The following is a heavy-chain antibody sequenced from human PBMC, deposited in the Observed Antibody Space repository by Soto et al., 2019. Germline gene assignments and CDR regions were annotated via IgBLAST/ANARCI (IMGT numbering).Heavy chain of an antibody. V-gene: IGHV4-59*02. Sequence: PSETLSLTCTFSGGSVSGYYWSWIRQPPGKGLEWLGYIFYGGTTLYNPSVQSRVTISVDTSKNQFSLKLSSVTAANTAVYYCARSPKRWPLDYWGQGTLVTVSS. CDR1: GGSVSGYY. J-gene: IGHJ4*02. CDR2: IFYGGTT. CDR3: ARSPKRWPLDY.